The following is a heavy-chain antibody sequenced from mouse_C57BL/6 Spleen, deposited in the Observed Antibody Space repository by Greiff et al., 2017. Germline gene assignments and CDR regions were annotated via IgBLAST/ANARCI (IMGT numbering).Heavy chain of an antibody. D-gene: IGHD1-1*01. J-gene: IGHJ1*03. Sequence: VQLQQPGAELVKPGASVKLSCKASGYTFTSYWMHWVKQRPGRGLEWIGRIDPNSGGTKYNEKFKSKATLTVDKPSSTAYMQLSSLTSEDSAVYYCASGVYYGSSYGKSGYFDVWGTGTTVTVSS. V-gene: IGHV1-72*01. CDR3: ASGVYYGSSYGKSGYFDV. CDR2: IDPNSGGT. CDR1: GYTFTSYW.